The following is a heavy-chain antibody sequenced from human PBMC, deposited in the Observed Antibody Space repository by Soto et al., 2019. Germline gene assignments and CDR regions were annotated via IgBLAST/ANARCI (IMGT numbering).Heavy chain of an antibody. V-gene: IGHV3-30-3*01. Sequence: GGSLRLSCAASGFTFSSYAMHWVRQAPGKGLEWVAVISYDGSNKYYADSVKGRFTISRDNSKKTLYLQMNNLRAEDTVVYYCARGERYDSSGYYSYWGQGTLVTVSS. J-gene: IGHJ4*02. CDR3: ARGERYDSSGYYSY. CDR2: ISYDGSNK. D-gene: IGHD3-22*01. CDR1: GFTFSSYA.